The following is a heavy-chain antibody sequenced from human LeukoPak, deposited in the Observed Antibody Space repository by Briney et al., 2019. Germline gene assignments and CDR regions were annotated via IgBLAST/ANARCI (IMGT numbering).Heavy chain of an antibody. CDR2: IYHSGST. Sequence: PSETLSLTCAVSGYSISSGYYWGWIRQPPGKGLEWIGSIYHSGSTYYNPSLKSRVTISVDTSKNQFSLKLTSVTAADTAVYYCARVGNWNYALVNYYFDYWGQGTLVTVSS. CDR3: ARVGNWNYALVNYYFDY. V-gene: IGHV4-38-2*01. D-gene: IGHD1-20*01. J-gene: IGHJ4*02. CDR1: GYSISSGYY.